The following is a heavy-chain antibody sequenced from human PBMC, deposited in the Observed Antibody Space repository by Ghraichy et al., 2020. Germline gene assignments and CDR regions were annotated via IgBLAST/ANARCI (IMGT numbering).Heavy chain of an antibody. J-gene: IGHJ4*02. CDR2: TSGNNGNT. V-gene: IGHV1-18*01. CDR1: GYTFTSYG. Sequence: ASVKVSCKASGYTFTSYGIHWVRQAPGQGLEWMGWTSGNNGNTNYAQKLQDRVTMTTDTSTTTAYMELRSLTSDDTAVYYCAKDGGGGGFSDNWGQGTLVTVSS. D-gene: IGHD3-16*01. CDR3: AKDGGGGGFSDN.